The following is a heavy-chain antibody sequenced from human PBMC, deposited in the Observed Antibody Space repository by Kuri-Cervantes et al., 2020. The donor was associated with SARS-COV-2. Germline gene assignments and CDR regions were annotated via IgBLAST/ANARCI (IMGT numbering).Heavy chain of an antibody. CDR3: ARLNYYDSSGLFSRYYYYGMDV. J-gene: IGHJ6*02. V-gene: IGHV5-10-1*01. D-gene: IGHD3-22*01. Sequence: GESLMISCKVSGYRLTSYWISWVRQMPGKGLEWMGRIDPSDSYTNYSPSFQGHVTISADKSISTAYLQWSSLKASDTAMYYCARLNYYDSSGLFSRYYYYGMDVWGQGTTVTVSS. CDR1: GYRLTSYW. CDR2: IDPSDSYT.